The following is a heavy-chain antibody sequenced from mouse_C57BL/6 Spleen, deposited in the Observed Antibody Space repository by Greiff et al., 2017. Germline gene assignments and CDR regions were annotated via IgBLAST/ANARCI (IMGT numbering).Heavy chain of an antibody. CDR1: GYTFTSYW. CDR3: AREVFTTVVAMDY. D-gene: IGHD1-1*01. CDR2: IDPNSGGT. V-gene: IGHV1-72*01. J-gene: IGHJ2*01. Sequence: VQLQQSGAELVKPGASVKLSCKASGYTFTSYWMHWVKQRPGRGLEWIGRIDPNSGGTKYNEKFKSKATLTVDKPSSTAYMQLSSLTSEDSAVYYCAREVFTTVVAMDYWGQGTTLTVSS.